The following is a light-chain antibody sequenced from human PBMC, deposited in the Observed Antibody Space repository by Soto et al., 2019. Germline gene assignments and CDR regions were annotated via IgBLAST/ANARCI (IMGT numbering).Light chain of an antibody. CDR1: QSVTSSH. Sequence: EIVLTQSPATLSLSPGERATLSCGASQSVTSSHLAWYQQKPGLAPRLLIYDASSRATGIPDRFSGSGPGTDFTLTISRLEPEDFAVYYCQQYGSSPLTFGQGTRLEIK. CDR3: QQYGSSPLT. CDR2: DAS. J-gene: IGKJ5*01. V-gene: IGKV3D-20*01.